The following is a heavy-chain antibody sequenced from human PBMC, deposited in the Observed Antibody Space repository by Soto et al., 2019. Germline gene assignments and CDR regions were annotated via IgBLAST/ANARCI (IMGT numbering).Heavy chain of an antibody. J-gene: IGHJ6*02. CDR3: TRPVRYSSSWGPNYYYYGMDV. D-gene: IGHD6-13*01. CDR1: GFTFGDYA. CDR2: IRSKAYGGTT. Sequence: PGGSLRLSGTASGFTFGDYAMSWVRQAPGRGLESVGCIRSKAYGGTTEYAASVKGRFTLSRDDSKSIAYLQMNSLKTEDTAVYYCTRPVRYSSSWGPNYYYYGMDVWGQGTTVTVSS. V-gene: IGHV3-49*04.